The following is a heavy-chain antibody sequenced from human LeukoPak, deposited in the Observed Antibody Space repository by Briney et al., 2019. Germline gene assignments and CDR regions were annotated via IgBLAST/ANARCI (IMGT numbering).Heavy chain of an antibody. V-gene: IGHV4-38-2*02. CDR1: GGSMNNHY. Sequence: SETLSLTCSVSGGSMNNHYWSWIRESAGKGREWIGSIYHSGSTYYNPSLKSRVTISVDTSKNQFSLKLSSVTAADTAVYYCARHVVPAAPLNWNYGSWFDPWGQGTLVTVSS. J-gene: IGHJ5*02. CDR2: IYHSGST. D-gene: IGHD2-2*01. CDR3: ARHVVPAAPLNWNYGSWFDP.